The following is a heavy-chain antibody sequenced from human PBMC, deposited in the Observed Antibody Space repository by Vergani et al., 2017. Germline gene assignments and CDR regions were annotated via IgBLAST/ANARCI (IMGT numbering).Heavy chain of an antibody. Sequence: EVQLVESGGGLVQPGGSLRLSCAASGFTFSSYEMNWVRQAPGKGLEWVSYISSSGSTIYYADSVKGRFTISRDNAKNSLYLQMNSLRAEDTAVYYCARNNYDFWNPPGWFDPWGQGTLVTVSS. CDR1: GFTFSSYE. D-gene: IGHD3-3*01. CDR2: ISSSGSTI. CDR3: ARNNYDFWNPPGWFDP. V-gene: IGHV3-48*03. J-gene: IGHJ5*02.